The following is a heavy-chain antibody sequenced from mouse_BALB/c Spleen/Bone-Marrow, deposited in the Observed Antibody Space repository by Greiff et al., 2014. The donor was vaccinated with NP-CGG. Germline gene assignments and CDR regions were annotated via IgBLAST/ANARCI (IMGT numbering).Heavy chain of an antibody. D-gene: IGHD2-2*01. Sequence: EVKLMESGGGLVKPGGSLKLSCAASGFAFSSYAMPWVRQTPEKRLEWVATISSGGSYTYYPDSVKGRFTISRDNAKNTLYLQMSSLRSEDTAMYYCARGGGYDWYFDVWGAGTTVTVSS. CDR2: ISSGGSYT. V-gene: IGHV5-9-1*01. CDR1: GFAFSSYA. J-gene: IGHJ1*01. CDR3: ARGGGYDWYFDV.